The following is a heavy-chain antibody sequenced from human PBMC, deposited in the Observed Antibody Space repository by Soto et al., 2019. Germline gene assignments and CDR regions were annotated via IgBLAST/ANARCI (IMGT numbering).Heavy chain of an antibody. CDR2: IYYSGST. CDR3: ARGGAGVAVAGEFDY. Sequence: SETLSLTCTVSGGSISSYYWSWIRQPPGKGLEWIGYIYYSGSTNYNPSLKSRVTISVDTSKNQFSLKLSSVTAADTAVYYCARGGAGVAVAGEFDYWGQGTPVTVSS. J-gene: IGHJ4*02. D-gene: IGHD6-19*01. V-gene: IGHV4-59*01. CDR1: GGSISSYY.